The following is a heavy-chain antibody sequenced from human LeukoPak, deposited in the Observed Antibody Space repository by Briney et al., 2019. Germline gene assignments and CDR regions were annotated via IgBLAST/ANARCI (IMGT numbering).Heavy chain of an antibody. V-gene: IGHV3-11*06. Sequence: GGSLRLSCAASGFTFSFYYMTWLRQAPGKGLEWVSHISGSSSDRKYADSVKGRFTISRDNAKSSLYLQMNSLRAEDTAVYYCASEGHYYDSSGYDYWGQGTLVTVSS. CDR2: ISGSSSDR. D-gene: IGHD3-22*01. CDR3: ASEGHYYDSSGYDY. J-gene: IGHJ4*02. CDR1: GFTFSFYY.